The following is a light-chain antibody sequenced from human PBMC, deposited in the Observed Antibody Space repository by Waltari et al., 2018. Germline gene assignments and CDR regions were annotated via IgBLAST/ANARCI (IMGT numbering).Light chain of an antibody. CDR2: DVS. CDR1: DSDVGGYNY. V-gene: IGLV2-11*01. J-gene: IGLJ2*01. CDR3: CSYAGSYTLV. Sequence: ALTPPRPVSGSPGQSVTIAGTGTDSDVGGYNYVAWYQQHPGQAPKFMIYDVSKRPSGVPDRFHGTKSGTPASLPISGLRAEDEADYYCCSYAGSYTLVFGGGTKLTVL.